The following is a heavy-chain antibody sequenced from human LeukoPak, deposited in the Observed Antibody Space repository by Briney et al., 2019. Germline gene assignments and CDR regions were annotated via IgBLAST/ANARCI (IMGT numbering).Heavy chain of an antibody. CDR3: AKVPGYCSSTSCYTPGLGWFDP. CDR1: GFTFSSYG. D-gene: IGHD2-2*01. V-gene: IGHV3-30*18. Sequence: PGGSLRLSCAASGFTFSSYGMHWVRQAPGKGLEWVAVISYDGSNKYYADSVKGRFTISRDNSKNTLYLQMNSLRAEDTAVYYCAKVPGYCSSTSCYTPGLGWFDPWGQGTLVTVSS. J-gene: IGHJ5*02. CDR2: ISYDGSNK.